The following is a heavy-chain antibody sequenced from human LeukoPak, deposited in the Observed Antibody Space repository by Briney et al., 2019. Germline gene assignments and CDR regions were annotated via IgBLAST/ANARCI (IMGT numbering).Heavy chain of an antibody. V-gene: IGHV4-38-2*01. CDR2: VYHSGST. J-gene: IGHJ4*02. D-gene: IGHD1-20*01. Sequence: PSETLSLTCAVSGYSISSGYHWGWIRQPPGKGLEWLGSVYHSGSTFYNPSLRSRVTMSVDTSQNQFSLMPSSVTATDTAVYYCVRFITGSIADYWGQGTPVTVSS. CDR1: GYSISSGYH. CDR3: VRFITGSIADY.